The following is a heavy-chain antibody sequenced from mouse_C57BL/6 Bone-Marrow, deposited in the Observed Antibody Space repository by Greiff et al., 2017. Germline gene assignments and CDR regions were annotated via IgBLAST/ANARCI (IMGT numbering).Heavy chain of an antibody. CDR1: GFNIKDYY. V-gene: IGHV14-2*01. D-gene: IGHD1-1*01. CDR2: IDPEDGET. CDR3: ARGYGSSYWYFDV. J-gene: IGHJ1*03. Sequence: VQLKQSGAELVKPGASVKLSCTASGFNIKDYYMHWVKQRTEQGLEWIGRIDPEDGETKYAPQFQGKATITADTSANTAYLQLSSLTSEDTAVYYCARGYGSSYWYFDVWGTGTTVTVSS.